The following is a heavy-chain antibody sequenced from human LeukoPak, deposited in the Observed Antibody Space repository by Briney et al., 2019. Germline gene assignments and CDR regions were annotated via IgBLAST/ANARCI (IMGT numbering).Heavy chain of an antibody. CDR3: AKDGEGSTSGVDY. J-gene: IGHJ4*02. CDR2: ISPSGDIT. D-gene: IGHD2-2*01. V-gene: IGHV3-23*01. CDR1: GFTFSNHG. Sequence: PGGSLRLSCAASGFTFSNHGMNWVRQAPGKGLEWVSGISPSGDITYYADSVKGRFTISRDNSKSTLYLEMNSLRGEDTAMYYCAKDGEGSTSGVDYWGQGILVTVSS.